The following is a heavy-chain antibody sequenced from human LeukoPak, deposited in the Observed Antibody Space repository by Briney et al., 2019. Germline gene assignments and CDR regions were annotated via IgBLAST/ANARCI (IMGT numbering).Heavy chain of an antibody. CDR1: GGSISSSNW. V-gene: IGHV4-4*02. CDR3: ARQAYGSGSYYDY. CDR2: IYHSGST. Sequence: SGTLSLTCAVSGGSISSSNWWSWVRQPPGKGLEWIGEIYHSGSTNYNPPLKSRVTISVDKSKNQFSLKLSSVTAADTAVYYCARQAYGSGSYYDYWGQGTLVTVSS. J-gene: IGHJ4*02. D-gene: IGHD3-10*01.